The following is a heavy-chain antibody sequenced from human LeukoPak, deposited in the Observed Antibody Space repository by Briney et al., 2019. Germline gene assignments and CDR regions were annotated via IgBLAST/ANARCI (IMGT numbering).Heavy chain of an antibody. CDR3: ARLLGVIRGFRYMDV. CDR2: IYYSGST. Sequence: SETLSLTCTVSGGSISSSSYYWGWIRQPPGKGLEWIGTIYYSGSTYYKPSLKSRVTISVDTPKNQFSLKLSSVTAADTAVYYCARLLGVIRGFRYMDVWGKGTTVTISS. D-gene: IGHD3-10*01. V-gene: IGHV4-39*01. J-gene: IGHJ6*03. CDR1: GGSISSSSYY.